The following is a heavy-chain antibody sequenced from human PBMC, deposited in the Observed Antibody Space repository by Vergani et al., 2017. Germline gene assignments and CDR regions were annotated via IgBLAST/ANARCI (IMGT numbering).Heavy chain of an antibody. CDR2: IYHSGST. J-gene: IGHJ2*01. CDR3: AREGLGYCSGGSCYLYWYFDL. Sequence: QVQLQESGPGLVKPSETLSLTCAVSGYSISSGYYWGWIRQPPGKGREWIGSIYHSGSTYYNPSLKSRVTISVDTSKNQFSLKLSSVTAADTAVYYCAREGLGYCSGGSCYLYWYFDLWGRGTLVTVSS. D-gene: IGHD2-15*01. V-gene: IGHV4-38-2*01. CDR1: GYSISSGYY.